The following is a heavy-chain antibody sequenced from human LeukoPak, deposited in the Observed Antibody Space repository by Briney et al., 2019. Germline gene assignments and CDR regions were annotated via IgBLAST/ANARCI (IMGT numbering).Heavy chain of an antibody. D-gene: IGHD6-19*01. CDR3: ASLSGYSSGPFDY. V-gene: IGHV1-69*05. CDR1: GGTFSSYA. CDR2: IIPIFGTA. J-gene: IGHJ4*02. Sequence: PWASVKVSCKASGGTFSSYAISWVRQAPGQGLEWMGGIIPIFGTANYAQKFQGRVTITTDESTSTAYMELSSLRSEDTAVYYCASLSGYSSGPFDYWGQGTLVTVSS.